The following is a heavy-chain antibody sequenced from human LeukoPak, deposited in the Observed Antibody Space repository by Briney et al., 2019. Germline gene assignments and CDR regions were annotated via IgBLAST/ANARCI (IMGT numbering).Heavy chain of an antibody. CDR3: AKGPAGYYGSGSYPRG. Sequence: WGSLRRSCAASGFTFSSYAMSRVRPAPGKGLKGVSAISGGGGSTYYADSVKGRFTITRDNSKNTLYLQMNSLRAEDTAVYYCAKGPAGYYGSGSYPRGWGQGTLVTVSS. V-gene: IGHV3-23*01. D-gene: IGHD3-10*01. J-gene: IGHJ4*02. CDR2: ISGGGGST. CDR1: GFTFSSYA.